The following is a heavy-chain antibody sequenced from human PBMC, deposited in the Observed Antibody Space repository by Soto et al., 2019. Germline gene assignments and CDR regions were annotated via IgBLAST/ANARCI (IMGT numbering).Heavy chain of an antibody. CDR1: GFTFSSYA. J-gene: IGHJ3*02. Sequence: GGSLRLSCAASGFTFSSYAMHWVRQAPGKGLEYFSHISISGTTIDYADSVKGRFTISRDNAENSLYLQMNSLGAEDTALYYCVRVQLYYYDIFGRPLNGFDIWGQGTMVTVSS. CDR3: VRVQLYYYDIFGRPLNGFDI. CDR2: ISISGTTI. D-gene: IGHD3-22*01. V-gene: IGHV3-48*01.